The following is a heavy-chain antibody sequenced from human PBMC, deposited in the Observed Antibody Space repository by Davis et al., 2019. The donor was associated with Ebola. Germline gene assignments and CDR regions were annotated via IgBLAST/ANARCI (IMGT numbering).Heavy chain of an antibody. J-gene: IGHJ6*04. D-gene: IGHD4-17*01. CDR2: INAGNGNT. Sequence: ASVKVSCKASGYTFTSYAMTWVRQAPGQRLEWMGWINAGNGNTKYSQKFQGRVTITRDTSASTAYMELSSLRSEDTAVYYCARDMGGGDYGHYYYYGMDVWGKGTTVTVSS. CDR1: GYTFTSYA. CDR3: ARDMGGGDYGHYYYYGMDV. V-gene: IGHV1-3*01.